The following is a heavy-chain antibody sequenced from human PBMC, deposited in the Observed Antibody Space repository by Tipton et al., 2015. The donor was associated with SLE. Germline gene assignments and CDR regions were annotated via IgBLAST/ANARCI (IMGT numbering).Heavy chain of an antibody. CDR3: ARGPGSPRPIDY. CDR1: GGSFSGYY. V-gene: IGHV4-34*01. D-gene: IGHD6-13*01. CDR2: INHSGST. J-gene: IGHJ4*02. Sequence: TLSLTCAVYGGSFSGYYWSWIRQPPGKGLEWIGEINHSGSTNYNPSLKSRVTISVDTSKNQFSLKLSSVTAADTAVYYCARGPGSPRPIDYWGQGTLVTVSS.